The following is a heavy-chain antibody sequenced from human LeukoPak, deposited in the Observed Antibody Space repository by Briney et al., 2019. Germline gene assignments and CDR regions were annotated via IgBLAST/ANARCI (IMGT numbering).Heavy chain of an antibody. J-gene: IGHJ4*02. D-gene: IGHD5-18*01. Sequence: QPGGSLRLSCAASGFTFSSYSMNWVRQAPGKGLEWVANIKKDGSEKYYVDSVKGRFTISRDNAKTLLYLQMNSLRAEDTAVYYCARHLSGVTGYTYGRGIDYWGQGTLVTVSS. CDR1: GFTFSSYS. CDR3: ARHLSGVTGYTYGRGIDY. CDR2: IKKDGSEK. V-gene: IGHV3-7*01.